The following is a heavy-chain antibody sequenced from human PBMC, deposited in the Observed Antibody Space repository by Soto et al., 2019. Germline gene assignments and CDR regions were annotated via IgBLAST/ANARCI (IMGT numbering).Heavy chain of an antibody. J-gene: IGHJ4*02. Sequence: EVQLLESGGGLVQPGGSLRLSCAASGFTFSSYAMSWVRQAPGKGLEWVSAISGSGGSTYYADSVKGRFTISRDNSKNTLYLQMNSLRAEDTAVYYCAKFCWKGFLRRGYFDYWGQGTLVTVS. CDR1: GFTFSSYA. D-gene: IGHD1-1*01. CDR3: AKFCWKGFLRRGYFDY. CDR2: ISGSGGST. V-gene: IGHV3-23*01.